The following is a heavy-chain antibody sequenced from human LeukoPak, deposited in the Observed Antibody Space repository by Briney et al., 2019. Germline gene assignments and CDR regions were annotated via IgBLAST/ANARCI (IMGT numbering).Heavy chain of an antibody. CDR1: GFTFSRYA. CDR2: ISGSGGST. Sequence: GGSLRLSCAASGFTFSRYAMSWVRQAPGKGLEWVSAISGSGGSTYYADSVKGRFTISRDNSKNTLYLQMNSLRAEDTAVYYCAKYHMVRGVKSAFDIWGQGTMVTVSS. V-gene: IGHV3-23*01. D-gene: IGHD3-10*01. CDR3: AKYHMVRGVKSAFDI. J-gene: IGHJ3*02.